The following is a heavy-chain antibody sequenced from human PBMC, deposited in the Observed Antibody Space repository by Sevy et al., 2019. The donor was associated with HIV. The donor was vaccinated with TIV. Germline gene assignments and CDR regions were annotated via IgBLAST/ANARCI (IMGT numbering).Heavy chain of an antibody. D-gene: IGHD6-19*01. CDR1: RGTFSSYG. J-gene: IGHJ4*02. CDR2: IIPILGTV. V-gene: IGHV1-69*13. Sequence: ASVQVSCKASRGTFSSYGISWVRQAPGQGLECMGGIIPILGTVNYAQKFQGRVTITADESTKTAYMELSSLRSEDTAVYYCARGGGNGWYYFDYWGQETLVTVSS. CDR3: ARGGGNGWYYFDY.